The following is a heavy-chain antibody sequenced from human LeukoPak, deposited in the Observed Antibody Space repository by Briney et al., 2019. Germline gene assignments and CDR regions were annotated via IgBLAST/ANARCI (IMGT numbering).Heavy chain of an antibody. Sequence: GGSLRLSCAASGFTFNNAWMGWVRQAPGRGLEWVGHLKSKTDGGTTDYGAPVKGRFTISRDDSKNTLYLQMNSLKTEDTAVYYCTTGTSGWSSWGQGTLVTVSS. V-gene: IGHV3-15*01. CDR2: LKSKTDGGTT. D-gene: IGHD6-19*01. J-gene: IGHJ4*02. CDR3: TTGTSGWSS. CDR1: GFTFNNAW.